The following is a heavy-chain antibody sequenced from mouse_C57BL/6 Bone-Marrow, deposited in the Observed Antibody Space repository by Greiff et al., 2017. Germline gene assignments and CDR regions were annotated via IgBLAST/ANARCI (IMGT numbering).Heavy chain of an antibody. J-gene: IGHJ1*03. CDR1: GYTFTSYW. D-gene: IGHD2-3*01. CDR3: ARREDGYYWYFEV. Sequence: QVQLQQPGAELVKPGASVKLSCKASGYTFTSYWMQWVKQRPGQGLEWIGEIDPSDSYTNYNQKFKGKATLTVDTSSSTAYMQLSSLTSEDSAVYYCARREDGYYWYFEVWGTGTTVTVSS. V-gene: IGHV1-50*01. CDR2: IDPSDSYT.